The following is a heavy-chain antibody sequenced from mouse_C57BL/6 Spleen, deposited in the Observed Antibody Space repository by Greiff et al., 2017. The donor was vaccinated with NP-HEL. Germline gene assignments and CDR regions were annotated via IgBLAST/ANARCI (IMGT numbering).Heavy chain of an antibody. Sequence: QVQLQQSGAELVKPGASVKMSCKASGYTFTSYWITWVKQRPGQGLEWIGDIYPGSGSTNYNEKFKSKATLTVDTSSSTAYMQLSSLTSEDSAVYYCAREGPYYYGSSWNYWGQGTTLTVSS. V-gene: IGHV1-55*01. CDR1: GYTFTSYW. J-gene: IGHJ2*01. CDR3: AREGPYYYGSSWNY. CDR2: IYPGSGST. D-gene: IGHD1-1*01.